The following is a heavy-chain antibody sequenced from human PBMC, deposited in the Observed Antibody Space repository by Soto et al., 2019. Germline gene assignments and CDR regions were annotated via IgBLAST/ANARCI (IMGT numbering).Heavy chain of an antibody. J-gene: IGHJ4*02. V-gene: IGHV3-23*01. Sequence: PGGSLRLSCAASGFTFSSYAMNWVRQAPGKGLEWVSAISGSGGSTYYADSVKGRFTISRDNSKNTLYLQMNSLRAEDTAVYYCAKDRGTFRDYYDSSGYYFPLRAVDYWGQGTLVTVSS. CDR1: GFTFSSYA. CDR2: ISGSGGST. CDR3: AKDRGTFRDYYDSSGYYFPLRAVDY. D-gene: IGHD3-22*01.